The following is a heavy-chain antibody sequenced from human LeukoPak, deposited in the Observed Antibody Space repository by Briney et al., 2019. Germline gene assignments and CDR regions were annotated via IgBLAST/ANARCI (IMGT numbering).Heavy chain of an antibody. CDR3: AGGYSSGWYLQSAFDI. CDR1: GFTFDDYA. J-gene: IGHJ3*02. D-gene: IGHD6-19*01. Sequence: GGSLRLSCAASGFTFDDYAMHWVRQAPGKGLEWVSGISWNSGSVAYADSVKGRFTISRDNAKSSLFLQMNSLRPEDMALYYCAGGYSSGWYLQSAFDIWGQGTMVTVSS. V-gene: IGHV3-9*03. CDR2: ISWNSGSV.